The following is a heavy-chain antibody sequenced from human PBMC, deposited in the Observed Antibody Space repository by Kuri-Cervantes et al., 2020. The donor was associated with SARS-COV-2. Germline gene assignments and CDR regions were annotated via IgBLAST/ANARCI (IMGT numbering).Heavy chain of an antibody. CDR3: ARALRCTNGVCYRSWFDP. CDR2: INHSGST. D-gene: IGHD2-8*01. J-gene: IGHJ5*02. CDR1: GGSFSGYY. Sequence: SETLSLTCAVYGGSFSGYYWSWIRQPPGKGLERIGEINHSGSTNYNPSLKSRVTISVDTSKNQFSLKLSSVTAADTAVYYCARALRCTNGVCYRSWFDPWGQGTLVTVSS. V-gene: IGHV4-34*01.